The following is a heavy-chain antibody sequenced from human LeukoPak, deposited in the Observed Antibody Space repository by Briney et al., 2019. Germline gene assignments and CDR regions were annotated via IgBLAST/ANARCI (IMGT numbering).Heavy chain of an antibody. V-gene: IGHV4-59*01. CDR3: ARGYYDFWSGPDLYWFDP. CDR2: IYYSGST. CDR1: GGSISSYY. J-gene: IGHJ5*02. Sequence: PSETLSLTCTVSGGSISSYYWSWIRQPPGKGLEWIGYIYYSGSTNYNPSLKGRVTISVDTSKNQFSLKLSSVTAADTAVYYCARGYYDFWSGPDLYWFDPWGQGTLVTVSS. D-gene: IGHD3-3*01.